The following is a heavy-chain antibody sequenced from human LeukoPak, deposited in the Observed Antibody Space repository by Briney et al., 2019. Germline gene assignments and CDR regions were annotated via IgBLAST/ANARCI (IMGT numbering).Heavy chain of an antibody. D-gene: IGHD4-23*01. CDR2: IYYSWST. Sequence: PSETLSLTCTVSGGSISSNIYYWDWIRQPPGKGVEWIGTIYYSWSTYYNPAPQRRVTIFVSASKNQFFLKLSSGPAADTAVFYCGRRVGDSGNRLDYWGQGTLVTVSS. CDR1: GGSISSNIYY. V-gene: IGHV4-39*01. J-gene: IGHJ4*02. CDR3: GRRVGDSGNRLDY.